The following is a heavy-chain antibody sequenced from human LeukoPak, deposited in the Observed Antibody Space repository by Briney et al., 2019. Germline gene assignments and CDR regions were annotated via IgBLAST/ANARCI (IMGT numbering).Heavy chain of an antibody. CDR3: ATYQPPYMDV. CDR1: GYTFTSYG. CDR2: INPNSGGT. J-gene: IGHJ6*03. D-gene: IGHD2-2*01. V-gene: IGHV1-2*02. Sequence: ASVKVSCKASGYTFTSYGISWVRQAPGQGLEWMGWINPNSGGTNYAQKFQGRVTMTRDTSISTAYMELSRLRSDDTAVYYCATYQPPYMDVRGKGTTVTVSS.